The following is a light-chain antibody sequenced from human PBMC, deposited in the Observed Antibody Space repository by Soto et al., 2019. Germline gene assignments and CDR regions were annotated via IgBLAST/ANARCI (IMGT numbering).Light chain of an antibody. Sequence: SYELTQPPSVSVDPGKTASVAWGGSNIGSKSVHWYQKKSGQAPVLVMYYDSDRPSGIPERFSGSNSGNTATLTISRVEAGDEADYYCQVWDISSGHVVFGGGTKLTVL. J-gene: IGLJ3*02. CDR3: QVWDISSGHVV. V-gene: IGLV3-21*01. CDR2: YDS. CDR1: NIGSKS.